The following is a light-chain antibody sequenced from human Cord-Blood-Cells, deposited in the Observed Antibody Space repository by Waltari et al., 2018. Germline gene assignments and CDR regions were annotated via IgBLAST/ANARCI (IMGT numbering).Light chain of an antibody. CDR3: CSYAGSSTCV. V-gene: IGLV2-23*01. Sequence: QSALTLPASVSGSPGQSITISCSGTSSVVGSYNLVYWYQQHPGKAPTPMIYAGSKRPSWVSNRFSGSKSGNTASLTISGLQAEDEADYYCCSYAGSSTCVFGGGTKLTVL. CDR1: SSVVGSYNL. CDR2: AGS. J-gene: IGLJ3*02.